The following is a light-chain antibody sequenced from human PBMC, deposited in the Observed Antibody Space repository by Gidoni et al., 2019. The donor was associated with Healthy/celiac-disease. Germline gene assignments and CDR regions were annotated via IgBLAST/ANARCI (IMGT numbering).Light chain of an antibody. CDR1: QSVRSSY. CDR3: QQYGSSPWT. J-gene: IGKJ1*01. V-gene: IGKV3-20*01. Sequence: VLTQSPGTLSLSPGERATLSCRASQSVRSSYLAWDQQKPGQAPRLLIYGASSRATGIPDRFSGSGSGTDFTLTISRLEPEDFAVYYCQQYGSSPWTFGQGTKVEIK. CDR2: GAS.